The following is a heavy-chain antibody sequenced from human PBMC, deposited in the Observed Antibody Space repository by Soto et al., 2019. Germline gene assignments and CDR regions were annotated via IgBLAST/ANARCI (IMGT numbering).Heavy chain of an antibody. J-gene: IGHJ4*02. CDR1: GFTFSSYA. D-gene: IGHD3-22*01. V-gene: IGHV3-23*01. Sequence: GGSLRLSCAASGFTFSSYAMSWVRQAPGKGLEWVSAISGSGGSTYYADSVKGRFTISRDNSKNTLYLQMNSLRAEDTAVYYCAKDISRGYYYDSSGYYYGDFDYWGQGTLVTVSS. CDR3: AKDISRGYYYDSSGYYYGDFDY. CDR2: ISGSGGST.